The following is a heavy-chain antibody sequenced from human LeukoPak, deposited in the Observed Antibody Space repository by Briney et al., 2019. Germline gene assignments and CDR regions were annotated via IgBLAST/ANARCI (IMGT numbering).Heavy chain of an antibody. CDR1: GFTFSDYY. Sequence: PGGSLRLSCAASGFTFSDYYMSWIRQAPGKGLEWVSYISSSSSYTNYADSVKGRFTISRDKAKNSLYLQMNSLRAEDTAVYYCARFGQSANWFDPWGQGTLVTVSS. J-gene: IGHJ5*02. D-gene: IGHD3-10*01. CDR3: ARFGQSANWFDP. CDR2: ISSSSSYT. V-gene: IGHV3-11*06.